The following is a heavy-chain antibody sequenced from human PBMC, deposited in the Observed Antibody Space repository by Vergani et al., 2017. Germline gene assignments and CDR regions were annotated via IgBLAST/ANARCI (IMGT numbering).Heavy chain of an antibody. CDR3: ARDPDVRQQLVRYGMDV. V-gene: IGHV3-33*01. Sequence: QVQLVESGGGVVQPGRSLRLSCAASGFTFSSYGMHWVRQAPGKGLEWVAVIWYDGSNKYYADSVKGRFTISRDNSKNTLYLQMNSLRAEDTAVYYCARDPDVRQQLVRYGMDVWGQGTTVTVSS. D-gene: IGHD6-13*01. CDR1: GFTFSSYG. J-gene: IGHJ6*02. CDR2: IWYDGSNK.